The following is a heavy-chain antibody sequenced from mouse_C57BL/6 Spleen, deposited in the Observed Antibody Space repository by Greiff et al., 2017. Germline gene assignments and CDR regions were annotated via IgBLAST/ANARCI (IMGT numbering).Heavy chain of an antibody. CDR1: GYTFTSYW. Sequence: QVHVKQPGAELVKPGASVKMSCKASGYTFTSYWITWVKQRPGQGLEWIGDIYPGSGSTNYNEKFKSKATLTVDTSSSTAYMQLSSLTSEDSAVYYCARPDYGYAMDYWGQGTSVTVSS. D-gene: IGHD2-4*01. CDR3: ARPDYGYAMDY. V-gene: IGHV1-55*01. CDR2: IYPGSGST. J-gene: IGHJ4*01.